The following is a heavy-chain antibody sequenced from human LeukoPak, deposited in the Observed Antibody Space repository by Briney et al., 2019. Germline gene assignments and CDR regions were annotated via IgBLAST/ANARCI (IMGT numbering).Heavy chain of an antibody. CDR1: GGSISSYY. CDR2: IYYSGST. D-gene: IGHD1-14*01. Sequence: SETLSLTCTVSGGSISSYYWSWIRQPPGKGLEWIGYIYYSGSTNYNPSLKSRVTISVDTSKNQFSLKLSSVTAADTAVYHCARGDSSGARKYYYYYMDVWGKGTTVTVSS. V-gene: IGHV4-59*01. J-gene: IGHJ6*03. CDR3: ARGDSSGARKYYYYYMDV.